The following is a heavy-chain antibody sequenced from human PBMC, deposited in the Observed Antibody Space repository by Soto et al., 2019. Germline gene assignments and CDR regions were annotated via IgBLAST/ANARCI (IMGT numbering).Heavy chain of an antibody. Sequence: QVQLVQSGAEVKKPGASVKVSCKASGYTFTNYDINWVRQTTGQGLEWMGWMSPKSGNTGYAQQFQGRVTMTRDTSISTAYMELSSLKSEDTAVYFCTRGPPNWGFDYWGQGILVTSPQ. CDR1: GYTFTNYD. CDR3: TRGPPNWGFDY. V-gene: IGHV1-8*01. D-gene: IGHD7-27*01. CDR2: MSPKSGNT. J-gene: IGHJ4*02.